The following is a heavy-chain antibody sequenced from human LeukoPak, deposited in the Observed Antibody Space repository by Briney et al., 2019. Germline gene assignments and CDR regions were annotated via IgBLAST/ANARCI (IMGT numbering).Heavy chain of an antibody. Sequence: NSSETLSLTCTVSGDSISSYYWSWIRQPPGKGLEWIGYIYYSGSTNYNPSLKSRVTISVDTSKNQFSLKLSSVTAADTAVYYCTSVTGLNWFDPRGQGTLVTVSS. V-gene: IGHV4-59*01. CDR1: GDSISSYY. D-gene: IGHD2/OR15-2a*01. CDR2: IYYSGST. J-gene: IGHJ5*02. CDR3: TSVTGLNWFDP.